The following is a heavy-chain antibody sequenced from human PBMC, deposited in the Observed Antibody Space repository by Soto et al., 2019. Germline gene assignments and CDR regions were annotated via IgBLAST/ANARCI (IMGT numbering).Heavy chain of an antibody. CDR2: ISYDGSDK. CDR3: ANWGGRRTTNFFSGPFDF. J-gene: IGHJ4*02. D-gene: IGHD3-16*01. Sequence: QVQLVESGGGVVQPGRSLRLSCAASGLSCSNSGMHWVRQAPGKGLEWVAVISYDGSDKFYADSVKGRFTISRDNSKNTLYLQMNRLRTEDTAVYYCANWGGRRTTNFFSGPFDFWGQGTLVTVSS. V-gene: IGHV3-30*18. CDR1: GLSCSNSG.